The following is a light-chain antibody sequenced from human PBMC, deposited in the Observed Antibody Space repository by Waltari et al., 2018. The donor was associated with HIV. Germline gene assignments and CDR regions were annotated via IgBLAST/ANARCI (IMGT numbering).Light chain of an antibody. CDR1: QGIGSN. CDR3: QHLNTYPLFT. Sequence: DIQLTQSPSLMSASVGDRVTIPCRANQGIGSNLAWYRQNPGQAPRLLIFAASTLESGVPSRFSGSGSGTEFALTIKSLQPEDFATYYCQHLNTYPLFTFGPGTTVDIK. V-gene: IGKV1-9*01. CDR2: AAS. J-gene: IGKJ3*01.